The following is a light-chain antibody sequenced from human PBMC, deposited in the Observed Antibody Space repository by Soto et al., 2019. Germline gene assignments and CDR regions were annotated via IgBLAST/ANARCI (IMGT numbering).Light chain of an antibody. V-gene: IGLV2-18*02. J-gene: IGLJ1*01. CDR3: SSFTTSTTYV. CDR2: EVN. Sequence: QSALTQPPSVSGSPGQSVAVSCTGTSSYVGSYDRVSWYQQPPGTAPKLIIYEVNNRPSGVPDRFSGSKSGNTASLTISGLQAEDEADYYCSSFTTSTTYVFGTGTKLTVL. CDR1: SSYVGSYDR.